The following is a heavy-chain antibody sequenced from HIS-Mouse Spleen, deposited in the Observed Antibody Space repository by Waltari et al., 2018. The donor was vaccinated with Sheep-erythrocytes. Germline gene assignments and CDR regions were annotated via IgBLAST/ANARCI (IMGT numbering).Heavy chain of an antibody. D-gene: IGHD3-9*01. CDR3: ARGGRRTGFDY. V-gene: IGHV4-34*01. CDR2: INHSGSA. CDR1: GGSFSGYY. Sequence: QVQLQQWGAGLLKPSETLSLTCAVYGGSFSGYYWSWIRQPPGKGLEGIGEINHSGSANSNPSLKSRVTISVDTSKNQFSLKLSSVTAADTAVYYCARGGRRTGFDYWGQGTLVTVSS. J-gene: IGHJ4*02.